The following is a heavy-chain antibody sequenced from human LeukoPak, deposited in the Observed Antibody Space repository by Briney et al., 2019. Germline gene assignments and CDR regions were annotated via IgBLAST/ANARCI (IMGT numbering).Heavy chain of an antibody. CDR3: VKGRWEPNY. CDR1: GFSFRTYA. V-gene: IGHV3-64D*06. Sequence: GGSLRLSCSASGFSFRTYAMRWVRQAPGKGLEFVSAISSDGGNTNYADSVKDRFTISRDNSRNTVYLQMSSLRTEDTAVYYCVKGRWEPNYWGQGTLVTVSS. J-gene: IGHJ4*02. D-gene: IGHD1-14*01. CDR2: ISSDGGNT.